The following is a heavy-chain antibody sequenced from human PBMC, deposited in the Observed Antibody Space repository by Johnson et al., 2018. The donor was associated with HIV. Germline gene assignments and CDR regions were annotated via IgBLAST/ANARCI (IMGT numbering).Heavy chain of an antibody. CDR3: AKDQFLASASAFDI. CDR2: ISYDGSNK. CDR1: GFTFSSYA. D-gene: IGHD3-3*01. V-gene: IGHV3-30-3*01. Sequence: QEQLVESGGGVVQPGRSLRLSCAASGFTFSSYAMHWVRQAPGKGLEWVAVISYDGSNKYYADSVKGRFTISRDNSKNTLYLQMNSLRAEDTALYYCAKDQFLASASAFDIWGQGTMVTVSS. J-gene: IGHJ3*02.